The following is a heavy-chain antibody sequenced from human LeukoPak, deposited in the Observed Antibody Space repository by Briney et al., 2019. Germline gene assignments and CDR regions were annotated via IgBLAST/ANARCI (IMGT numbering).Heavy chain of an antibody. D-gene: IGHD3-22*01. Sequence: PGGSLRLSCAASGFTFSSYSMNWVRRAPGKGLEWVSYISSSSSTIYYADSVKGRFTISRDNAKNSLYLQMNSLRAEDTAVYYCARDHYDSSGYYGYWGQGTLVTVSS. V-gene: IGHV3-48*01. CDR3: ARDHYDSSGYYGY. CDR1: GFTFSSYS. CDR2: ISSSSSTI. J-gene: IGHJ4*02.